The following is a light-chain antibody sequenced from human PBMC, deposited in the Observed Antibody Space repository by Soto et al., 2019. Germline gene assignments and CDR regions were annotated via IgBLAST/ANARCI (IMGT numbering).Light chain of an antibody. J-gene: IGLJ1*01. CDR1: SSDVGGYNY. CDR3: YSYATSYTHV. CDR2: DVS. Sequence: QSALTQPRSVSGSPGQSVTISCTGASSDVGGYNYVSWYQQHPGNAPKLIIYDVSKRPSGLPDRFSGSKSGNTASLTIAGLQAEDEADYYCYSYATSYTHVFGTGTKLTVL. V-gene: IGLV2-11*01.